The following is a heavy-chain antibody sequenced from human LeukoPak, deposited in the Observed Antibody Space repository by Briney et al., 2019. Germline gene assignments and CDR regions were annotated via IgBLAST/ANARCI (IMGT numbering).Heavy chain of an antibody. CDR2: ISASGTTV. V-gene: IGHV3-11*01. CDR3: ARAGVDIVVVTASTWFDY. CDR1: GFAFNDYF. D-gene: IGHD2-15*01. Sequence: GGSLRLSCRTSGFAFNDYFMSWLRQAPGKGLVWISHISASGTTVYYADSVKGRFIISRDNAKNSLFLQMNSLRTEDTAVYYCARAGVDIVVVTASTWFDYWGQGNLVTVAS. J-gene: IGHJ4*02.